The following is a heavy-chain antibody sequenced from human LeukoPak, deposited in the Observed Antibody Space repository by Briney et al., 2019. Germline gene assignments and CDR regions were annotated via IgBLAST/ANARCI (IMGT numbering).Heavy chain of an antibody. CDR1: GFTFSRYT. D-gene: IGHD2-15*01. Sequence: GGSLRLSCAASGFTFSRYTMHWVRQAPGKGLEWVAFISDDGSSKNYADSVKGRFTISRDNAKNSLYLQMNSLRAEDTAVYYCARAPRYCSGGSCEVDAFDIWGQGTMVTVSS. CDR2: ISDDGSSK. V-gene: IGHV3-30-3*01. CDR3: ARAPRYCSGGSCEVDAFDI. J-gene: IGHJ3*02.